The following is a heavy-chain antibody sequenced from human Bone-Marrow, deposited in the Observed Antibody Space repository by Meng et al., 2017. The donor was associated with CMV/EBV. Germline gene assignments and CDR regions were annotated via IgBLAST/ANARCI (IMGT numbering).Heavy chain of an antibody. CDR3: ARVSGRTSGDASDI. J-gene: IGHJ3*02. V-gene: IGHV3-30*02. Sequence: LSLTCAASGFTFSSYGMHWVRQAPGKGLEWVAFIHYDGSHKDYADSVKGRLTISRDNSKNTLYLQMNSLRAEDTAVYYCARVSGRTSGDASDIWGQGTMVTVSS. CDR1: GFTFSSYG. CDR2: IHYDGSHK. D-gene: IGHD1-26*01.